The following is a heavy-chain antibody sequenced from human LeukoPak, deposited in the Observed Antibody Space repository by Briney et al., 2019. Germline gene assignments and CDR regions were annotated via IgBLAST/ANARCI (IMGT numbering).Heavy chain of an antibody. CDR3: ARSGGIYSNYDY. V-gene: IGHV3-21*01. J-gene: IGHJ4*02. D-gene: IGHD1-26*01. Sequence: GGSLRLSCAASGFTFSSYSMNWVRQAPGKGLEWVSSISSSSSYIYYADSVKGRFTISRDNAKNSLYLQMNSLRAEDTAVYYCARSGGIYSNYDYWGQGTLVTVSS. CDR2: ISSSSSYI. CDR1: GFTFSSYS.